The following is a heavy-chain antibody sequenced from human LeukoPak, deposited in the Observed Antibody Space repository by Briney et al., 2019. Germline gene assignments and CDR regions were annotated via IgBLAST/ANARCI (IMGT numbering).Heavy chain of an antibody. CDR1: GFTFSSYW. V-gene: IGHV3-7*01. CDR3: ARDQGLEYSRGLSNNWFDP. Sequence: GGSLRLSCAASGFTFSSYWMSWVRQAPGKGLEWVANIKQDGSEKYYVDSVKGRFTISRDNAKNSLYLQMNSLRAEDTAVYYCARDQGLEYSRGLSNNWFDPWGQGTLVTVSS. D-gene: IGHD6-6*01. CDR2: IKQDGSEK. J-gene: IGHJ5*02.